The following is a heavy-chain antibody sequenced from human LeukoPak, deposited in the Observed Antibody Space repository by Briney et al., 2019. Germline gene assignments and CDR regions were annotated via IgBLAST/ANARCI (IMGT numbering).Heavy chain of an antibody. V-gene: IGHV3-21*01. D-gene: IGHD5-12*01. J-gene: IGHJ4*02. CDR3: ARVKEWGYSGYDASGYFDY. CDR2: ISSSSSYI. Sequence: GGSLRLSCAASGFTFSSYSMNWVRQAPGKGLEWVSSISSSSSYIYYADSVKGRFTISRDNAKNSLHLQMNSLRAEDTAVYYCARVKEWGYSGYDASGYFDYWGRGTLVTVSS. CDR1: GFTFSSYS.